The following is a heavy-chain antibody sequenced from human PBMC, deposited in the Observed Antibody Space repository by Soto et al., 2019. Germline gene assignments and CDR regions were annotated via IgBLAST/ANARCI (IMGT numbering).Heavy chain of an antibody. D-gene: IGHD1-26*01. CDR2: IYYSGRT. J-gene: IGHJ3*01. CDR3: PGQWGEPGYAFDR. V-gene: IGHV4-39*01. CDR1: GGSISSSSYY. Sequence: QLQLQESGPGLVKPSETLSLTCTVSGGSISSSSYYWGWIRQPPGKGLEWFGSIYYSGRTYFNPSLKSRVPITVHTSKNQFRLTLSSVSAADTAVYYCPGQWGEPGYAFDRWGQGTIVTVSS.